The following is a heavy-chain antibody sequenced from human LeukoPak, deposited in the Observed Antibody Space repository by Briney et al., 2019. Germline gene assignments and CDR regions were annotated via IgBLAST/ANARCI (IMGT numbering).Heavy chain of an antibody. J-gene: IGHJ4*02. Sequence: SQTLPLTCTVSGGSISSGDYYWSWIRQPPGKGLEWIGYIYYSGSTYYNPSLKSRVTISVDTSKNQFSLKLSSVTAAGTAVYYCARESDIPMFDYWGQGTLVTVSS. D-gene: IGHD2-15*01. CDR3: ARESDIPMFDY. CDR2: IYYSGST. CDR1: GGSISSGDYY. V-gene: IGHV4-30-4*08.